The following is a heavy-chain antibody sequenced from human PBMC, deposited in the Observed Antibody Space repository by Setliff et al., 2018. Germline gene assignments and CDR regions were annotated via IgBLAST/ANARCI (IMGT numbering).Heavy chain of an antibody. CDR2: INRRGST. CDR1: GGSVNSGYDN. V-gene: IGHV4-61*09. D-gene: IGHD3-3*01. J-gene: IGHJ6*03. CDR3: ARMSGFLYMDV. Sequence: SETLSLTCTVSGGSVNSGYDNWNWLRQPAGKGLEWIGHINRRGSTYYNPSLKGRATLSIDASKKQFSLKLTSVTAADTAVYYCARMSGFLYMDVWGKGTTVTVSS.